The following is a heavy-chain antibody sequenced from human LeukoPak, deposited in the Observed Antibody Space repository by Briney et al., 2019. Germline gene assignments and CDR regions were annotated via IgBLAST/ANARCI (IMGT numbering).Heavy chain of an antibody. J-gene: IGHJ5*02. Sequence: ASVTVSCKASGGTFSSYAISWVRQAPGQGLEWMGRIIPILGIANYAQKLQGRVTMTTDTSTSTAYMELRSLRSDDTAVYYCARDLEELLWFGELGPNWFDPWGQGTLVTVSS. CDR1: GGTFSSYA. CDR2: IIPILGIA. CDR3: ARDLEELLWFGELGPNWFDP. V-gene: IGHV1-69*04. D-gene: IGHD3-10*01.